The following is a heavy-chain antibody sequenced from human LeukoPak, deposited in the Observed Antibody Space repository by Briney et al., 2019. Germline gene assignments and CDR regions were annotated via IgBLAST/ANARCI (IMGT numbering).Heavy chain of an antibody. V-gene: IGHV4-59*12. CDR1: GGSIGTYY. CDR2: IYYSGST. J-gene: IGHJ4*02. Sequence: PSETLSLTCTVSGGSIGTYYWSWIRQPPGKGLEWIGYIYYSGSTKYNPSLKSRVTISVDTSKNQFSLKLSSVTAADTAVYYCARALNCSSTSCYMDYWGQGTLVTVSS. CDR3: ARALNCSSTSCYMDY. D-gene: IGHD2-2*02.